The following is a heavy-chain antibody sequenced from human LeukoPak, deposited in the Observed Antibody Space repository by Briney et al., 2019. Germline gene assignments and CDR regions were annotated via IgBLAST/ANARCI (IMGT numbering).Heavy chain of an antibody. CDR3: ARESSRGNYFDY. V-gene: IGHV3-11*01. CDR2: ISSSGSTI. J-gene: IGHJ4*02. Sequence: PGGSLRLSCAASGFTFSDYYMSRIRQAPGKGLEWVSYISSSGSTIYYADSVKGRFTISRDNAKNSLYPQMNSLRAEDTAVYYCARESSRGNYFDYWGQGTLVTVSS. CDR1: GFTFSDYY.